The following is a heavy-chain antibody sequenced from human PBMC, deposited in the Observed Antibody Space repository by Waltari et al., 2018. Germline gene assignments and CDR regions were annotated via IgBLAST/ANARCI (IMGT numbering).Heavy chain of an antibody. Sequence: QLQLQESGPGLVKPSGTLSLTCAVSGDSFSNNYWWSWVRQPPGKGLEWIGQIHGTGRTNYNPSFASRVDVSLDTSNNQFSLKLTSATVADTAVYYCARDRGRGLYLDSWGQGTVITVSP. V-gene: IGHV4-4*02. J-gene: IGHJ4*02. D-gene: IGHD2-15*01. CDR3: ARDRGRGLYLDS. CDR2: IHGTGRT. CDR1: GDSFSNNYW.